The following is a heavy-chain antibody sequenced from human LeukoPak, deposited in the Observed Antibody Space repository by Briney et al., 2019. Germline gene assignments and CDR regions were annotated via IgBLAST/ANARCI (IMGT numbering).Heavy chain of an antibody. D-gene: IGHD2-15*01. Sequence: GGSLRLSCATSGFSLSSYWMIWVRQAPGKGLEWVANINQDGREKNYVDSVKGRLTISRDNAKNSLYLQMNSLRAEDTAVYYCARARYCDYWGQGTLVTVSS. CDR1: GFSLSSYW. CDR3: ARARYCDY. J-gene: IGHJ4*02. V-gene: IGHV3-7*01. CDR2: INQDGREK.